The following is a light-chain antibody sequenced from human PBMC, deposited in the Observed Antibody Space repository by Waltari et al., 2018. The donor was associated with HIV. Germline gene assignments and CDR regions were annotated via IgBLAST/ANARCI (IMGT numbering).Light chain of an antibody. CDR2: RNN. J-gene: IGLJ2*01. CDR3: VTWDDSLGGLL. CDR1: SSNIRHHY. V-gene: IGLV1-47*01. Sequence: QSVLTQPPSASGTPGQRVTIPCSGSSSNIRHHYVYLYQPLPGTAPKLLIYRNNQRPSGVPDRFSGSKSGTSASLAISGLRAEDEADYYCVTWDDSLGGLLFGGGTKLTVL.